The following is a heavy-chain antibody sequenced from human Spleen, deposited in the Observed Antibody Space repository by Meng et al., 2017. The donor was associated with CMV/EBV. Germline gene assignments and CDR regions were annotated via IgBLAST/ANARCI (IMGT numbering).Heavy chain of an antibody. V-gene: IGHV3-33*06. J-gene: IGHJ4*02. D-gene: IGHD3-22*01. CDR1: TFSSYG. CDR2: MWHDGSNK. CDR3: AKEGLTMRYYYDSSGRFDS. Sequence: TFSSYGMHWVRQAPGKGLEWVAVMWHDGSNKHYAESVKGRFTIARDNSKNTLYLQMNSLRVEDTAVYYCAKEGLTMRYYYDSSGRFDSWGQGTLVTVSS.